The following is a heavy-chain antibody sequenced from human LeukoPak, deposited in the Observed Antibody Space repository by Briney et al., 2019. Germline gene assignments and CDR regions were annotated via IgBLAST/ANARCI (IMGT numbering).Heavy chain of an antibody. V-gene: IGHV3-30*03. CDR2: ISDDGTKE. D-gene: IGHD3-10*01. Sequence: PGRALRLSCSASGFSFSDHCMHWGRQAPGKGPEWVAVISDDGTKEYYADSGKGRLTISRDNSKKTVYLQMNSLRAEDTAVYYCASPSGSGSYSDAFDIWGQGTTVTVSS. CDR1: GFSFSDHC. CDR3: ASPSGSGSYSDAFDI. J-gene: IGHJ3*02.